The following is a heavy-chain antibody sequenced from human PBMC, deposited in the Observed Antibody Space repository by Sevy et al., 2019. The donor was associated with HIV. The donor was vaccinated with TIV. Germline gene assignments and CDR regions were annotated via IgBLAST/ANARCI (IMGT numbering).Heavy chain of an antibody. Sequence: GGSLRLSCAASGFTFSSYPMSWVRQAPGKGLEWVSAISGSGGSTYYADSVKGRFTISRDNSKNLLYLQMNSLRAEDTAVYYCAKDAYYYDSSGYGESEWGQGTLVTVSS. J-gene: IGHJ4*02. CDR3: AKDAYYYDSSGYGESE. CDR1: GFTFSSYP. D-gene: IGHD3-22*01. V-gene: IGHV3-23*01. CDR2: ISGSGGST.